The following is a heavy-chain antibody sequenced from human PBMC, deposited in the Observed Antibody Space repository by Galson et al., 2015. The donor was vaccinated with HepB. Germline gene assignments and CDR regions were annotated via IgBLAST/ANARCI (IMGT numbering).Heavy chain of an antibody. Sequence: SVKVSCKASGYTFTGYYMHWVRQAPGQGLEWMGWINPNSGGTNYAQKFQGWVTMTRDTSISTAYMELSRLRSDDTAVYYCARGDPYDSRPDVWGQGTTVTVSS. CDR1: GYTFTGYY. J-gene: IGHJ6*02. D-gene: IGHD3-22*01. V-gene: IGHV1-2*04. CDR2: INPNSGGT. CDR3: ARGDPYDSRPDV.